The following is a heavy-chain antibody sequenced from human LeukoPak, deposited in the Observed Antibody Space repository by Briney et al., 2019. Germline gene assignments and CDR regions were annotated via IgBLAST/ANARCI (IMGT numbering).Heavy chain of an antibody. J-gene: IGHJ6*03. CDR2: INPNSGGT. CDR3: AREYSSGWYGYYYYYMDV. Sequence: GASVKVSCKASGYTFTGYYMHWVRQAPGQGLEWMGWINPNSGGTNYAQKFQGRVTMTRDTSISTPYMELSRLRSDDTAVYYCAREYSSGWYGYYYYYMDVWGKGTTVTISS. D-gene: IGHD6-19*01. CDR1: GYTFTGYY. V-gene: IGHV1-2*02.